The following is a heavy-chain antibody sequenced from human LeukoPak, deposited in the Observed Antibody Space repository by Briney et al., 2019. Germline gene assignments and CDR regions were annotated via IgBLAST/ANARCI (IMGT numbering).Heavy chain of an antibody. J-gene: IGHJ4*02. Sequence: ASVKVSCKASGYTFTSYGISWVRQAPGQGLEWMGWISAYNGNTNYAQKLQGRVTMATDTSTSTAYMELRSLRSDDTAVYHCARDRSSSGWSDYFDYWGQGTLVTVSS. D-gene: IGHD6-19*01. CDR3: ARDRSSSGWSDYFDY. V-gene: IGHV1-18*01. CDR2: ISAYNGNT. CDR1: GYTFTSYG.